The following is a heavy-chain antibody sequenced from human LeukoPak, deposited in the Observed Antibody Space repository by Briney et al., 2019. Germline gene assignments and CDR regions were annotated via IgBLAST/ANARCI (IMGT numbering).Heavy chain of an antibody. CDR2: ISGSGGNA. CDR1: GFTFRSYA. J-gene: IGHJ4*02. CDR3: AKGGTSSWYFVFDY. D-gene: IGHD6-13*01. V-gene: IGHV3-23*01. Sequence: PGGSLRLSCAASGFTFRSYAMTWVRQAPGQGLEWVSVISGSGGNAYYADSVKGRFTISRDNFKNTLYLQMNSLTAEDTAIYYCAKGGTSSWYFVFDYWGQGGLVTVSS.